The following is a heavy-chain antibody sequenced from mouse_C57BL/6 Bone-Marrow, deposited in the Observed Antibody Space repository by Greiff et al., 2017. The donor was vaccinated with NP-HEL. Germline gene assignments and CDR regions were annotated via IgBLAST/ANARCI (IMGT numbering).Heavy chain of an antibody. J-gene: IGHJ2*01. CDR1: GFNIKDYY. V-gene: IGHV14-1*01. CDR3: TTYAKTYFDY. CDR2: IDPEDGDT. Sequence: VHVKQSGAELVRPGASVKLSCTASGFNIKDYYMHWVKQRPEQGLEWIGRIDPEDGDTEYAPKFQGKATMTADTSSNTAYLQLSSLTSEDTAVYYCTTYAKTYFDYWGQGTTLTVSS. D-gene: IGHD2-14*01.